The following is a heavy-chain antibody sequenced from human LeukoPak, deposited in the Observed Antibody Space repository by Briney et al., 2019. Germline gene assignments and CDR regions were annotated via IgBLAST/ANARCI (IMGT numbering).Heavy chain of an antibody. D-gene: IGHD6-19*01. Sequence: EGSLRLSCSASGFTFSSYAMSWVRQAPGKGLEWVSAISGSGGSTYYADSVKGRFTISRDNSKNTLYLQMNSLRAEDTAVYYCAKEQWLVRFFDYWGQGTLVTVSS. CDR1: GFTFSSYA. CDR2: ISGSGGST. CDR3: AKEQWLVRFFDY. J-gene: IGHJ4*02. V-gene: IGHV3-23*01.